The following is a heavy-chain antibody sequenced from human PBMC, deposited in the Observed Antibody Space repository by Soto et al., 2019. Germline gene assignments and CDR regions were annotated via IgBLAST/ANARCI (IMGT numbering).Heavy chain of an antibody. CDR2: TYYRSKWYN. CDR1: GDSVSSNSAA. Sequence: PSQTLSLTCAISGDSVSSNSAAWNWIRQSPSRGLEWLGRTYYRSKWYNDYAVSVKSRITINPDTSKNQFSLQLNSVTPEDTAVYYCARARAAAGTIVNWFDPWGQGTLVTVSS. CDR3: ARARAAAGTIVNWFDP. J-gene: IGHJ5*02. V-gene: IGHV6-1*01. D-gene: IGHD6-13*01.